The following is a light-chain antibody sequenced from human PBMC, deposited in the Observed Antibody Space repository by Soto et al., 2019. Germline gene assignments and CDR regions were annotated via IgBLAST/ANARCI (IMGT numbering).Light chain of an antibody. CDR2: EVN. V-gene: IGLV2-8*01. Sequence: QSALTQPPSASGSPGQSVTISCTGTSSDIGGYDYVSWYQQHPGKAPKLIIYEVNTRPSGVPARFSGSKSGNTASLIVSGLQAEDEADYYCSSYAGSNNLVFAGGTKLTVL. CDR1: SSDIGGYDY. J-gene: IGLJ3*02. CDR3: SSYAGSNNLV.